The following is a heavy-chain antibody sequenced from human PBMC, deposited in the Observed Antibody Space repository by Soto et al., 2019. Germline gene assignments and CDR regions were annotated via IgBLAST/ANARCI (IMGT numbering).Heavy chain of an antibody. J-gene: IGHJ4*02. CDR2: IYSDGYT. CDR3: ARRKYCSSTTCFDY. V-gene: IGHV3-66*01. CDR1: GFTVSITY. Sequence: EVQLVESGGALVQPGGSLRLSCAVSGFTVSITYMSWVRQVPGKGLEWVSIIYSDGYTYYAASVKGRFTISRDNPKNTLYLPLDSLRVEDTAVYYCARRKYCSSTTCFDYWGQGTLVTVSS. D-gene: IGHD2-2*01.